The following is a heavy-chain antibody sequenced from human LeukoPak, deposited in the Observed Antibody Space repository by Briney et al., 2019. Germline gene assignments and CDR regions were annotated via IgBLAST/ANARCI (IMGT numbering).Heavy chain of an antibody. V-gene: IGHV3-11*04. CDR1: GFTFSDYY. CDR2: ISSSGSTI. CDR3: ARDHEPGSYYYMDV. J-gene: IGHJ6*03. D-gene: IGHD1-14*01. Sequence: GGSLRLSCAASGFTFSDYYMSWIRQAPGKGLEWVSYISSSGSTIYYADSVKGRFTISRDNAKNSLYLQMNSLRAEDTAVYYCARDHEPGSYYYMDVWGKGTTVTVSS.